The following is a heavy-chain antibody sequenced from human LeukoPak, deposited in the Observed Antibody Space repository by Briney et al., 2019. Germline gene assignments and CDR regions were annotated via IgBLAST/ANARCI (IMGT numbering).Heavy chain of an antibody. J-gene: IGHJ4*02. V-gene: IGHV3-23*01. CDR1: GFTFSSYA. CDR3: AKGSVVVPAKTYFDY. CDR2: ISGSGGST. D-gene: IGHD2-2*01. Sequence: PGGSLRLSCAASGFTFSSYAMSWVRQAPGKGLEWVSAISGSGGSTYYADSVKGRFTISRDNSKNTLYLQMNSLRAEDTAVYYCAKGSVVVPAKTYFDYWGQGTLVTVSS.